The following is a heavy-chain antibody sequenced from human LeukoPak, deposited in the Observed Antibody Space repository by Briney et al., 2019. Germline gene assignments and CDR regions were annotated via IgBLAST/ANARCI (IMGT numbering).Heavy chain of an antibody. CDR3: AKDIKGTNYYYYGMGA. CDR2: ITGDGGRT. CDR1: GFTFSNSA. J-gene: IGHJ6*02. Sequence: GGSLRLSCAASGFTFSNSAMTWVRQAPGKGLDWVSAITGDGGRTYHADSVKGRFTISRDNSKNTLYLQMNSLRVEDTAVYYCAKDIKGTNYYYYGMGAWGQRTTATVSS. V-gene: IGHV3-23*01. D-gene: IGHD1-14*01.